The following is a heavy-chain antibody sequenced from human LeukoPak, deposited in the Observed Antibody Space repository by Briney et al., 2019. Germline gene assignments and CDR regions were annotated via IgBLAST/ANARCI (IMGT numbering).Heavy chain of an antibody. J-gene: IGHJ4*02. D-gene: IGHD2-2*01. Sequence: GGSLRLSCAASGFTFSSYGMHWVRQAPGKGLEWVAFIRYDGSNKYYAGSVKGRFTISRDNSKNTLYLQMNSLRAEDTAVYYCAKLDFYCSSTNCQFDYWGQGTLVTVSS. CDR2: IRYDGSNK. CDR1: GFTFSSYG. CDR3: AKLDFYCSSTNCQFDY. V-gene: IGHV3-30*02.